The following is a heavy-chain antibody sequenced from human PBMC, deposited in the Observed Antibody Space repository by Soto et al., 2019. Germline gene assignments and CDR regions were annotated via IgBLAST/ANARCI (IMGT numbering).Heavy chain of an antibody. D-gene: IGHD5-18*01. CDR2: IYSGGST. V-gene: IGHV3-66*01. CDR1: GFTISSNY. Sequence: SLRLSCAASGFTISSNYMSWVRQAPGKGLEWVSVIYSGGSTYYADSVKGRFTISRDNAKNSLYLQMNSLRAEDTAVYYCARDHQLWSDPRPIYWGQGTLVTVSS. CDR3: ARDHQLWSDPRPIY. J-gene: IGHJ4*02.